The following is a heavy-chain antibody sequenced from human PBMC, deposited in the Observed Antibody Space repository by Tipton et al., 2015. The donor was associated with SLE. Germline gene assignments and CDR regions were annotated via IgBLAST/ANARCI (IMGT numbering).Heavy chain of an antibody. CDR3: ARHAGDYAYFDS. CDR1: GDSISGHY. J-gene: IGHJ4*02. V-gene: IGHV4-59*08. D-gene: IGHD4-17*01. CDR2: IYDSGST. Sequence: TLSLTCTVSGDSISGHYRSWIRQPPGKGLEWIGYIYDSGSTSYNPSLKSRVTISEDTSKQQFSLKLSSLTAADTAVYYCARHAGDYAYFDSWGQGTLVTVSP.